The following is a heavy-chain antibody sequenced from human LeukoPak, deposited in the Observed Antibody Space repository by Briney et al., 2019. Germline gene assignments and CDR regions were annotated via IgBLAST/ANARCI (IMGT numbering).Heavy chain of an antibody. CDR1: GFTFSSYA. V-gene: IGHV3-23*01. D-gene: IGHD6-19*01. CDR2: ISGSGGST. Sequence: PGGSLRLSCAASGFTFSSYAMSWVRQAQGKGLEWVSAISGSGGSTYYADSVKGRFTISRDNSKNTLYLQMNSLRAEDTAVYYCAKSRVRQWLAPYYYYYGMDVWGQGTTVTVSS. J-gene: IGHJ6*02. CDR3: AKSRVRQWLAPYYYYYGMDV.